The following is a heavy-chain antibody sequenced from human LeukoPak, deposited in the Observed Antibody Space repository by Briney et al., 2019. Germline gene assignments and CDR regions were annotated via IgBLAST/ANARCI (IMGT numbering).Heavy chain of an antibody. CDR3: ARERWHCRGNDCYSVYYYGLDV. CDR1: GHTFTNYA. J-gene: IGHJ6*02. V-gene: IGHV1-3*01. CDR2: INAGNDDT. Sequence: ASVKVSCKASGHTFTNYAFHWVRQAPGQRLEWLGWINAGNDDTKYSQKFQARVTITRDTSASTVYMELSSLTSDDTAVYYCARERWHCRGNDCYSVYYYGLDVWGQGTTVTVSS. D-gene: IGHD2-15*01.